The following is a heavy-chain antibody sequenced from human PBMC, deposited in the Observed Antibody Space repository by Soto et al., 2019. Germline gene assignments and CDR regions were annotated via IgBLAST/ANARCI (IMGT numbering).Heavy chain of an antibody. CDR2: ISAYNGNT. CDR1: GYTFTSYG. D-gene: IGHD3-22*01. CDR3: ARGRRSYYDSSGLTY. J-gene: IGHJ4*02. Sequence: ASVKVSCKASGYTFTSYGISWVRQAPGQGLEWMGWISAYNGNTNYAQKLQGRVTMTTDTSTSTAYMELRSLRSDDTAVYYCARGRRSYYDSSGLTYWGQGTLVTVSS. V-gene: IGHV1-18*04.